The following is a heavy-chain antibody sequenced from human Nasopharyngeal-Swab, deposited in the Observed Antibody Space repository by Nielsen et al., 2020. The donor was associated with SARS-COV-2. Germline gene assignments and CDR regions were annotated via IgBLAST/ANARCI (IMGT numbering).Heavy chain of an antibody. J-gene: IGHJ6*03. V-gene: IGHV3-33*01. D-gene: IGHD2-8*01. CDR2: IWHDGSTK. Sequence: WIRQPPGKGLEWVAVIWHDGSTKYYADSVKARFTVSRDNSKNRLYLQMNSLRAEDTAVYFCARDGGTIRRGPDYYYYYMDLWGKGTTVTVSS. CDR3: ARDGGTIRRGPDYYYYYMDL.